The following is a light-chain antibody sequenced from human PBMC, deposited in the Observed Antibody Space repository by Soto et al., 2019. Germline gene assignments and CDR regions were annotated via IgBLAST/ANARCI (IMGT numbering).Light chain of an antibody. CDR1: QSISNH. CDR2: AAS. Sequence: DIQMTQSPSSLSASVGDRVIITCRASQSISNHLNWYQQKPGKAPKLLIFAASSLQSGVPSRFSGSGSGTDFTLTISSLQPEDFATYYCQQSYSTLFTFGPGTKVDI. V-gene: IGKV1-39*01. J-gene: IGKJ3*01. CDR3: QQSYSTLFT.